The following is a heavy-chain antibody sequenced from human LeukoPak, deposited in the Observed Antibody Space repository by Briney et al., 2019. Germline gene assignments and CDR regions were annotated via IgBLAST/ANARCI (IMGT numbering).Heavy chain of an antibody. V-gene: IGHV4-34*01. CDR2: INHSGST. CDR1: GGSFSGYY. CDR3: ARVPPSSPPIDY. Sequence: SETLSLTCAVYGGSFSGYYWSWIRQPPGKGPEWIGEINHSGSTNYNPSLKSRVTISVDTSKNQFSLKLSSVTAADTAVYYCARVPPSSPPIDYWGQGTLVTVSS. D-gene: IGHD6-13*01. J-gene: IGHJ4*02.